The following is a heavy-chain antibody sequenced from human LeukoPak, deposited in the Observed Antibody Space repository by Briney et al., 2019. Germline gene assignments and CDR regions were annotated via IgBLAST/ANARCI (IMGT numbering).Heavy chain of an antibody. CDR2: ISSSSSYI. CDR1: GSTFSSYS. CDR3: VRDESLYCTNGVCYGAYMDV. V-gene: IGHV3-21*01. Sequence: GGSLRLSCVASGSTFSSYSMNWVRQAPGKGLEWVSYISSSSSYIYYADSVKGRFTISRDNAKNSLFLQMNSLRAEDTAVYYCVRDESLYCTNGVCYGAYMDVWGKGTTVTVSS. D-gene: IGHD2-8*01. J-gene: IGHJ6*03.